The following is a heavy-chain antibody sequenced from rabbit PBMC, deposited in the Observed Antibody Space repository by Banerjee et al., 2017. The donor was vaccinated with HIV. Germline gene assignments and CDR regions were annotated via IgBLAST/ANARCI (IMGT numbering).Heavy chain of an antibody. Sequence: QEQLEESGGDLVKPEGSLTLTCTASGFSFSNKYVMCWVRQAPGKGLEWIACINTSSGNTVYASCAKGRFAISKTSSTTVTLQMTSLTAADKAAYFCARSPNDGCGHCSFNLWGQGTLVTVS. D-gene: IGHD1-1*01. CDR2: INTSSGNT. J-gene: IGHJ4*01. CDR1: GFSFSNKYV. CDR3: ARSPNDGCGHCSFNL. V-gene: IGHV1S45*01.